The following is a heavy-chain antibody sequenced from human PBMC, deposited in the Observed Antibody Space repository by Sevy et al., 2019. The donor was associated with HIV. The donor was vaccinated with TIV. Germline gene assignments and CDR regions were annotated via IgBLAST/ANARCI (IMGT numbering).Heavy chain of an antibody. D-gene: IGHD4-4*01. CDR2: ISGNGGGT. CDR3: AKWTTVTTALLDV. V-gene: IGHV3-23*01. CDR1: GFSFSSYA. Sequence: GGSLRLSCTASGFSFSSYAMTWVRQAPGKGLEWVSAISGNGGGTYYADSVKGRFTFSRDDSKNTLYLQMNSLRAEDTAVYYCAKWTTVTTALLDVWGKGTTVTVSS. J-gene: IGHJ6*04.